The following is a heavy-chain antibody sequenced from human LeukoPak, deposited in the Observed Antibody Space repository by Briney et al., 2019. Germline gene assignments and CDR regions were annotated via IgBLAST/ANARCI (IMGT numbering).Heavy chain of an antibody. D-gene: IGHD1-14*01. Sequence: SETLSLTCTVSGVSISSYYWSWLRQPPGKGLEWIGYIYYSGSTNYNPSLKSRVTISVDTSKNQFSLKLSSVTAADTAVYYCARVHGRRLVHYYYYMDVWGKGTTVTVSS. CDR1: GVSISSYY. CDR2: IYYSGST. J-gene: IGHJ6*03. V-gene: IGHV4-59*01. CDR3: ARVHGRRLVHYYYYMDV.